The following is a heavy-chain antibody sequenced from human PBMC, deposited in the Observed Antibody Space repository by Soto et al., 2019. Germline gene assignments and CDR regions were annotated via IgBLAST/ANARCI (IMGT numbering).Heavy chain of an antibody. V-gene: IGHV1-46*01. CDR3: ARGGGTLDY. CDR2: ISPRDGSA. Sequence: ASVKVSCKASGYTFITYAMYWVRQAPGQGLEWMGIISPRDGSATYAQKFQGRVTMTRDTSTGTVYMELSSLRSEDTAVYYCARGGGTLDYWGQGTLVTVSS. J-gene: IGHJ4*02. CDR1: GYTFITYA.